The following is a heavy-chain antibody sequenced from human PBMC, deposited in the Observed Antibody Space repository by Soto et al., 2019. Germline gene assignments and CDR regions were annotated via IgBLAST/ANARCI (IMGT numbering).Heavy chain of an antibody. V-gene: IGHV4-34*01. D-gene: IGHD3-22*01. CDR3: ARGPNPTYYYDSSGSVDY. Sequence: SETLSLTCAVYGGSFSGYYWSWIRQPPGKGLEWIGEINHSGSTNYNPSLKSRVTISVDTSKNQFSLKLSSVTAADTAVYYCARGPNPTYYYDSSGSVDYWGQGTLVTVSS. J-gene: IGHJ4*02. CDR1: GGSFSGYY. CDR2: INHSGST.